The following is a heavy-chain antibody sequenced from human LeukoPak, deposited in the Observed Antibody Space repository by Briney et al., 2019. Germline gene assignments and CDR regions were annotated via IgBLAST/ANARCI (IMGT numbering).Heavy chain of an antibody. Sequence: GASVKVSCKASGYTFTSYAMHWVRQAPGQRLEWMGWINAGNGNTKYSQKFQGRVTITRDTSASTAYMELSSLRSEDTAVYYCARDLQARYYYDSSGRDAFDIWGQGTMVTVSS. V-gene: IGHV1-3*01. J-gene: IGHJ3*02. CDR2: INAGNGNT. CDR1: GYTFTSYA. D-gene: IGHD3-22*01. CDR3: ARDLQARYYYDSSGRDAFDI.